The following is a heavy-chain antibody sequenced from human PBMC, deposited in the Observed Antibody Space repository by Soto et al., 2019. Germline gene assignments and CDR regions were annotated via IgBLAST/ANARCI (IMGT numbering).Heavy chain of an antibody. D-gene: IGHD2-21*02. CDR3: ARSIVVVTALDY. J-gene: IGHJ4*02. CDR1: GYTFTSYG. Sequence: ASVKVSCKTSGYTFTSYGISWVRQAPGQGLEWMGWISAYNGNTNYAQKFQGRVTITRDTSASTAYMELSSLRSEDTAVYYCARSIVVVTALDYWGQGTLVTVSS. CDR2: ISAYNGNT. V-gene: IGHV1-18*01.